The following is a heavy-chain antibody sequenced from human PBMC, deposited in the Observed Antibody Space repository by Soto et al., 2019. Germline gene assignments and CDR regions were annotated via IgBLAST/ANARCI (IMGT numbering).Heavy chain of an antibody. J-gene: IGHJ4*02. D-gene: IGHD4-4*01. CDR2: ISSSSSYI. CDR3: AREDYSNFDY. Sequence: EVQLVESGGGLVKPGGSLRLSCAASGFTSSSYSMNWVRQAPGKGLEWVSSISSSSSYIYSADSVKGRFTISRDNAKNSLYLQMNSLRAEDTAVYYCAREDYSNFDYWGQGTLVTVSS. V-gene: IGHV3-21*01. CDR1: GFTSSSYS.